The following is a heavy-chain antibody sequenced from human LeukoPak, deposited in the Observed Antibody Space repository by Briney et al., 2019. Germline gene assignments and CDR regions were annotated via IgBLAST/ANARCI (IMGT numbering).Heavy chain of an antibody. Sequence: GGSLRLSCAGSGFTVSSNYMSWVRQAPGKGLEWVSVIYSGGSTYYADSVKGRFTISRDNSKNTLYLQMNSLRAEDTAVYYCARVRYCSGGSCYSTYYYMDVWGKGTTVTISS. CDR3: ARVRYCSGGSCYSTYYYMDV. V-gene: IGHV3-66*01. CDR2: IYSGGST. D-gene: IGHD2-15*01. J-gene: IGHJ6*03. CDR1: GFTVSSNY.